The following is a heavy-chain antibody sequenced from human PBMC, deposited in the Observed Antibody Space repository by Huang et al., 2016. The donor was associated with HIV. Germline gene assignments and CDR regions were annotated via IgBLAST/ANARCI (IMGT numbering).Heavy chain of an antibody. CDR2: IESKNDGGAT. Sequence: EVQLVESGGGLVKPGGSLRLSCAASGFTFNNAWMSWVRQAPGKGLEGGCRIESKNDGGATEYAATVKGRFVISRNDSKNTLYLQMNSLKIEDTAVYFCTTPDYYHESSGHLYYFDYWGQGTLVTVSS. CDR1: GFTFNNAW. V-gene: IGHV3-15*04. D-gene: IGHD3-22*01. J-gene: IGHJ4*02. CDR3: TTPDYYHESSGHLYYFDY.